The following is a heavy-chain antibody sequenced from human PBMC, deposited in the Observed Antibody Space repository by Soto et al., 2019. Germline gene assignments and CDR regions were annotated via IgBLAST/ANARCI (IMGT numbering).Heavy chain of an antibody. D-gene: IGHD6-13*01. CDR1: GYTFTTYT. J-gene: IGHJ4*02. V-gene: IGHV1-3*01. CDR3: ARGRLAAAGRLSTCDY. Sequence: ASVKVSCKASGYTFTTYTLHWVRQAPGQSPEWMGWINGGTDNIRLSQKFQRRVNLTKDTSATTVYMGLTSLASEDTAVYYCARGRLAAAGRLSTCDYWGKGSLVTVSS. CDR2: INGGTDNI.